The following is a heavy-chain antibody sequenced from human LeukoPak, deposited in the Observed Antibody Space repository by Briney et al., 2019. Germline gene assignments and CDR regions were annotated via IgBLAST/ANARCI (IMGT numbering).Heavy chain of an antibody. Sequence: GGSLRLSCTASGFTFSNYAMHWVRQAPGKGLEWVAVIWYDASNKYYAESVKGRFTISRDNSKNMLYLQMNSLKAEDTAVYYCARVFSGSGSSGSFDCWGQGTLVTVSS. J-gene: IGHJ4*02. D-gene: IGHD3-3*01. CDR1: GFTFSNYA. CDR3: ARVFSGSGSSGSFDC. CDR2: IWYDASNK. V-gene: IGHV3-33*01.